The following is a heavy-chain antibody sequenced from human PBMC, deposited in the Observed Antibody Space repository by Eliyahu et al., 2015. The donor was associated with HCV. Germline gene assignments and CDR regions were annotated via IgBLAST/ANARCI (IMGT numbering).Heavy chain of an antibody. V-gene: IGHV3-48*01. D-gene: IGHD2-2*01. CDR2: ISSSSSTI. CDR3: ARDGDYPAYQLLSYYYYYYGMDV. CDR1: GFTFXSYS. J-gene: IGHJ6*02. Sequence: EVQLVESGGGLVQPGGSLRLSCAASGFTFXSYSXNWVRQAPGKGLEWVSYISSSSSTIYYADSVKGRFTISRDNAKNSLYLQMNSLRAEDTAVYYCARDGDYPAYQLLSYYYYYYGMDVWGQGTTVTVSS.